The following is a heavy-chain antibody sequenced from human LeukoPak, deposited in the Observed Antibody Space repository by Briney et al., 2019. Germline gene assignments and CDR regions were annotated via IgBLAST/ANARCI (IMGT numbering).Heavy chain of an antibody. D-gene: IGHD1-26*01. CDR1: GGSISNYY. CDR2: KYARGNS. Sequence: SETLSLTCTVSGGSISNYYWSWIRQPAGKGLEWIGRKYARGNSNYNPPVQSRVTMSVDTSKNQFSLKLSSVTAADTAVYYCASHNSGSYQPGAFDIWGQGTMVTVSS. J-gene: IGHJ3*02. CDR3: ASHNSGSYQPGAFDI. V-gene: IGHV4-4*07.